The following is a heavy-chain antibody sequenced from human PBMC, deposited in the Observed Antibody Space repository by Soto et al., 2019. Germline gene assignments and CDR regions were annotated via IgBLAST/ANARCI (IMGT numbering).Heavy chain of an antibody. CDR1: GVSTSNHY. Sequence: QVQLQESGPGLVKPSETLSLTCSVSGVSTSNHYWTWIRKPPGQGPEWSGCIYYRGTTNYNASFNSRVTISVDTSKNQFSLKLTSVTTADTDVYYCARGGGSPYHDHEFDYWGQGILVTVSS. V-gene: IGHV4-59*11. D-gene: IGHD2-2*01. J-gene: IGHJ4*02. CDR3: ARGGGSPYHDHEFDY. CDR2: IYYRGTT.